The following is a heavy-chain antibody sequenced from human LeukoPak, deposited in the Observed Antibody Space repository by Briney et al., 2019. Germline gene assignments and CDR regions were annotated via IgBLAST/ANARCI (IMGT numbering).Heavy chain of an antibody. CDR2: INAGNGNT. Sequence: ASVRVSCTASGYTFTNYYIHWVRQAPGQRLEWMGWINAGNGNTKYSQKFQGRVTITRDTSASTAYMELSSLRSEDTAVYYCARVKGDFWSGDQPFDYWGQGTLVTVSS. CDR3: ARVKGDFWSGDQPFDY. D-gene: IGHD3-3*01. J-gene: IGHJ4*02. V-gene: IGHV1-3*01. CDR1: GYTFTNYY.